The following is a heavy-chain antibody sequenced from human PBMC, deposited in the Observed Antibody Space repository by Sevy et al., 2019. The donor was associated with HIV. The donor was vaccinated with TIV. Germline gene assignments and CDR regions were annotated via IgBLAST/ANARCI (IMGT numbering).Heavy chain of an antibody. J-gene: IGHJ6*02. CDR2: MNPNSGNT. V-gene: IGHV1-8*01. CDR1: GYTFTSYD. D-gene: IGHD2-2*02. Sequence: ASVKVSCKASGYTFTSYDINWVRQATGQGLEWMGWMNPNSGNTGYAQKFQGRVTMTRNTSISTAYMELSSLRSEDTAVYYCARAAVVVPAAILDYYYGMDVWGQGTTVTVSS. CDR3: ARAAVVVPAAILDYYYGMDV.